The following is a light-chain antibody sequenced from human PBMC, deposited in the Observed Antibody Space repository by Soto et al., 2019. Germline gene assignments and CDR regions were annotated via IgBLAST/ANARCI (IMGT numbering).Light chain of an antibody. CDR3: QQYNSYSVT. Sequence: DIQMTQSPSTLSASVGDRVTITCRASQSISSWLAWYQQKPGKPPKLLIYKASSLESGVPSRFSGSGSGTEFTLTISSLQPDDFATYYCQQYNSYSVTFGGGTKVEIK. CDR2: KAS. J-gene: IGKJ4*01. V-gene: IGKV1-5*03. CDR1: QSISSW.